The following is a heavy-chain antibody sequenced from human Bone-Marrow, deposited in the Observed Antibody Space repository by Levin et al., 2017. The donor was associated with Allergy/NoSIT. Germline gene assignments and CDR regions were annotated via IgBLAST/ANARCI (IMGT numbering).Heavy chain of an antibody. J-gene: IGHJ4*02. V-gene: IGHV3-9*01. Sequence: SLKISCAASGFTFDDYAMHWVRQAPGKGLEWVSGISWNSGSIGYADSVKGRFTISRDNAKNSLYLQMNSLRAEDTALYYCAVVQAESPQTIAAAPMGGNYFDYWGQGTLVTVSS. D-gene: IGHD6-13*01. CDR3: AVVQAESPQTIAAAPMGGNYFDY. CDR2: ISWNSGSI. CDR1: GFTFDDYA.